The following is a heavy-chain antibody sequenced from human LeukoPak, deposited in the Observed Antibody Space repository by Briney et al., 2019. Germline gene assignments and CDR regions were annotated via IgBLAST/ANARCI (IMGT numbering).Heavy chain of an antibody. D-gene: IGHD1-26*01. CDR3: ARVASGSYLDAFDI. CDR1: GFTVSSNY. Sequence: GGSLRLSCAASGFTVSSNYMSWVRQAPGKGLEWASVIYSGGSTYYADSVKGRFTISRDNSKNTLYLQMNSLRAEDTAVYYCARVASGSYLDAFDIWGQGTMVTVSS. CDR2: IYSGGST. J-gene: IGHJ3*02. V-gene: IGHV3-66*01.